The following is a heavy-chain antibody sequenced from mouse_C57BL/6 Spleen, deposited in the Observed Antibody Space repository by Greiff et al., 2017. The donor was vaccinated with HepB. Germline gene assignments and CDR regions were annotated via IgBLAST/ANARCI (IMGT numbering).Heavy chain of an antibody. J-gene: IGHJ3*01. CDR3: ARHEVAQAWFAY. V-gene: IGHV5-6*01. CDR2: ISSGGSYT. Sequence: EVQLVESGGDLVKPGGSLKLSCAASGFTFSSYGMSWVRQTPDKRLEWVATISSGGSYTYYPDSVKGRFTISRDNAKNTLYLQMSSLKSEDTAMYYCARHEVAQAWFAYWGQGTLVTVSA. CDR1: GFTFSSYG. D-gene: IGHD1-1*02.